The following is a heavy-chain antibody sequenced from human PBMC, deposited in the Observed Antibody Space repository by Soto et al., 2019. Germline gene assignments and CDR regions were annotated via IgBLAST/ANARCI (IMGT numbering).Heavy chain of an antibody. CDR3: ATGLLQLGWRAFDI. V-gene: IGHV4-31*01. Sequence: QVQLQESGPGLVKPSQTLSLTCTVSGGSISSGGYYWSWIRQHPGKGLEWIGYIYYSGSTYYNPSHNDLVTISVDTAKNQFSLKLSSVTAADTAVYYCATGLLQLGWRAFDIWVQGTMVSVSS. CDR2: IYYSGST. D-gene: IGHD2-21*01. J-gene: IGHJ3*02. CDR1: GGSISSGGYY.